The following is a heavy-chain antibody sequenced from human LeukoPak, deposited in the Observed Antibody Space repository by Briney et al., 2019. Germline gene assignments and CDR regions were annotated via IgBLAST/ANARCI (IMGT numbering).Heavy chain of an antibody. Sequence: GGSLRLSCAASGFTFSSYAMSWVRQAPGKGLEWVSAISGSGGSTYYADSVKGRFTISRDNSKNTLYLQRNSLRAEDTAVYYCAKDTPRGIAAAGTKVLRFDYWGQGTLVTVSS. CDR3: AKDTPRGIAAAGTKVLRFDY. CDR1: GFTFSSYA. CDR2: ISGSGGST. J-gene: IGHJ4*02. D-gene: IGHD6-13*01. V-gene: IGHV3-23*01.